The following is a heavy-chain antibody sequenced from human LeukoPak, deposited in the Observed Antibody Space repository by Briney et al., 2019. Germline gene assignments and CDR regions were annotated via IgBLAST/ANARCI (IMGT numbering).Heavy chain of an antibody. CDR1: GGSISSYY. J-gene: IGHJ4*02. V-gene: IGHV4-4*07. CDR3: ARGVVGGVFED. CDR2: IHSSGST. D-gene: IGHD1-26*01. Sequence: SETLSLTCTVSGGSISSYYWSWIRQPAGKGLEWIGRIHSSGSTNSNPSLKSRVTMSVDTSKNQFSLKLSSVTAADTAAYYCARGVVGGVFEDWGQGTPVTVSS.